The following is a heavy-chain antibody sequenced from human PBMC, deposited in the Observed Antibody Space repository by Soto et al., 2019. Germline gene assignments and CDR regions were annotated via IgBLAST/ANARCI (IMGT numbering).Heavy chain of an antibody. CDR2: ILPIFGTA. Sequence: QVQLVQSGAEVKKPGSSVKVSCKASGGSFRREAINWVRQAPGQGPEWMGGILPIFGTADYAQKFQGRVTITAEVSTTTAYMELSSLRFEDTAVYYCAWGHEFGGTSDAFDVWGQGTMVTVSS. J-gene: IGHJ3*01. CDR1: GGSFRREA. CDR3: AWGHEFGGTSDAFDV. V-gene: IGHV1-69*12. D-gene: IGHD2-15*01.